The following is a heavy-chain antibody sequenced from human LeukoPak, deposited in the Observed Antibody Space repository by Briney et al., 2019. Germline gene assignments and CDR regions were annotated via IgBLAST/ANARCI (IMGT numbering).Heavy chain of an antibody. CDR1: GYSISSGYY. D-gene: IGHD2-2*01. Sequence: SETLSLTCTVSGYSISSGYYWGWIRQPPGKGLEWIGSIYHSGSTYYNPSLKSRVTISVDTSKNQFSLKLSSVTAADTAVYYCAKKDIVVLPAGSNAFDMWGQGTMVTVSS. CDR2: IYHSGST. J-gene: IGHJ3*02. V-gene: IGHV4-38-2*02. CDR3: AKKDIVVLPAGSNAFDM.